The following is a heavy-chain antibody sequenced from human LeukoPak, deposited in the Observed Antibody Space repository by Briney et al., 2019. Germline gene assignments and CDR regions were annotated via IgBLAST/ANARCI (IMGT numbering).Heavy chain of an antibody. CDR1: GGSMNNYY. V-gene: IGHV4-4*07. CDR3: ARGTLRVSYGMDV. CDR2: IYTIGST. J-gene: IGHJ6*02. Sequence: SETLSLTCTVSGGSMNNYYWSWIRQPAGKGLEWIGRIYTIGSTNYNPSLKSRVTMSVDTSKNQFSLKLSSVTAADTAVCFCARGTLRVSYGMDVWGQGTTVTVSS.